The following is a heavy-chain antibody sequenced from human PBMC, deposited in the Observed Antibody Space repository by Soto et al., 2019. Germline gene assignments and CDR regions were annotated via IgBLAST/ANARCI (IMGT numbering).Heavy chain of an antibody. D-gene: IGHD1-26*01. J-gene: IGHJ4*02. Sequence: QVQLVQSGAEVKKPGSSVNVSCKASGGTFSSYAISWVRQAPGQGLEWMGGIIPIFGTANYAQKFQGRVTITADESTSTAYMALSSLRSEDTAVYYCARPEIVGATTPFDYWGQGTLVTVSS. CDR1: GGTFSSYA. V-gene: IGHV1-69*01. CDR2: IIPIFGTA. CDR3: ARPEIVGATTPFDY.